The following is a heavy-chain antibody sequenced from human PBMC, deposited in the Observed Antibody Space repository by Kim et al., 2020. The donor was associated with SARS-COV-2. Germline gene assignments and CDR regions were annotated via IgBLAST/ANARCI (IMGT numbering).Heavy chain of an antibody. J-gene: IGHJ4*02. CDR2: VNNNNNP. Sequence: GGSLRLSCAASGFTFSRRAMSWVRQVPGKGLEWIASVNNNNNPYYADSVKGRFTVSRDITKDTLYLQMNSLRADDTALYYCAKDHPSSGRPTFDFLGQGT. CDR3: AKDHPSSGRPTFDF. CDR1: GFTFSRRA. V-gene: IGHV3-23*05. D-gene: IGHD3-22*01.